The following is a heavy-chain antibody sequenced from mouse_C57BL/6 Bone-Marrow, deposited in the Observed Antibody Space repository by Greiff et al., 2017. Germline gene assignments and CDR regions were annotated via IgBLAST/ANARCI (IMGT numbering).Heavy chain of an antibody. CDR3: ARSGTTVVGDCYFDV. CDR2: IDPSDSYT. D-gene: IGHD1-1*01. Sequence: QVQLQQPGAELVMPGASVKLSCKASGYTFTSYWMHLVKQRPGPGLEWIGEIDPSDSYTNYNQKFKGKSTLTVDKYSSTAYMQLSSLTAEDSAVYYCARSGTTVVGDCYFDVWGTGTTVTVAS. CDR1: GYTFTSYW. J-gene: IGHJ1*03. V-gene: IGHV1-69*01.